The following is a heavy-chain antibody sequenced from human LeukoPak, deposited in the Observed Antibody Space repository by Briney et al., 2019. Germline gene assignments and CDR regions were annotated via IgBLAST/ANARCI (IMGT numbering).Heavy chain of an antibody. CDR3: ARMAEYSSSSGFTGWFDP. D-gene: IGHD6-6*01. CDR2: IYHSGST. CDR1: GYSISSGYY. J-gene: IGHJ5*02. Sequence: SETLSLTCTVSGYSISSGYYWGWIRQPPGKGLEWIGSIYHSGSTYYNPSLKSRVTISVDTSKNQFSLKLSSVTAADTAVYYCARMAEYSSSSGFTGWFDPWGQGTLVTVSS. V-gene: IGHV4-38-2*02.